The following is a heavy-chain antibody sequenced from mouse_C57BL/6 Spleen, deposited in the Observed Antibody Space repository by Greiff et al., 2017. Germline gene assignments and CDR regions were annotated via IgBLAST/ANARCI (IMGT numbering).Heavy chain of an antibody. CDR2: ILPGSGST. Sequence: VQLQQSGAELMKPGASVKLSCKATGYTFTGYWIEWVKQRPGHGLEWIGEILPGSGSTNYNEKFKGKATFTADTSSNTAYMQISSLTTEDSAIYYCARRAYYYGSSYWYFDVWGTGTTVTVSS. D-gene: IGHD1-1*01. CDR3: ARRAYYYGSSYWYFDV. V-gene: IGHV1-9*01. J-gene: IGHJ1*03. CDR1: GYTFTGYW.